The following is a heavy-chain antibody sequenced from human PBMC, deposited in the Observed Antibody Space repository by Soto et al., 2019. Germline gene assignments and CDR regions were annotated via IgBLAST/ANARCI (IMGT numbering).Heavy chain of an antibody. J-gene: IGHJ6*02. CDR1: GGSISSGDDL. D-gene: IGHD2-15*01. V-gene: IGHV4-30-4*01. Sequence: QVQLQESGPGLVKPSQTLSLTCTDSGGSISSGDDLWSWFCQPPGKGLEWIGDISKSGSTSDNQSLRSRPTISVYTSKNQFSRKLSSIIAADTAIYYWAITHCIGGTCDPPSPPYFHYDLAVWGQGTTVTVSS. CDR3: AITHCIGGTCDPPSPPYFHYDLAV. CDR2: ISKSGST.